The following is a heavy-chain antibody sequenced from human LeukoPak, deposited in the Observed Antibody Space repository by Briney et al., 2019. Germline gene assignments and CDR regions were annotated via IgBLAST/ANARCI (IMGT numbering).Heavy chain of an antibody. Sequence: GRSLRLSCAASGFTFSSYAMHWVRKAPGKGLEWVAVISYDGSNKYYADSVKGRFTISRDNSKNTLYLQMNSLRAEDTAVYYCARDGTALDYWGQGTLVTVSS. D-gene: IGHD1-1*01. CDR1: GFTFSSYA. V-gene: IGHV3-30-3*01. CDR2: ISYDGSNK. CDR3: ARDGTALDY. J-gene: IGHJ4*02.